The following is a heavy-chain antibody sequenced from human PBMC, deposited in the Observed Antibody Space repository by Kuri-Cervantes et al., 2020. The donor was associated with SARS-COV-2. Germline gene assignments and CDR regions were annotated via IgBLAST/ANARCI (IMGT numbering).Heavy chain of an antibody. J-gene: IGHJ4*02. CDR2: ISGSGGST. D-gene: IGHD1-7*01. Sequence: LSLTCAASGFTFSSYAMSWVRQAPGKGLEWVSAISGSGGSTYYADSVKGRFTISRDNSKNTLYLQMNGLRAEDTAVYYCAGTTSGSAYWGQGTLVTVSS. CDR3: AGTTSGSAY. CDR1: GFTFSSYA. V-gene: IGHV3-23*01.